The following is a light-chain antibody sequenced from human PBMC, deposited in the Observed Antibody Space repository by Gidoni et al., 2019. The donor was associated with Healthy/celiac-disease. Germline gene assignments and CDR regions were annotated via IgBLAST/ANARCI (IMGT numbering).Light chain of an antibody. CDR2: AVS. Sequence: QSALTQPASVSGSPGQSITISCTGTSSDVGGYNYVSWYQQHPGKAPKLMIYAVSTRPSGVSNRFSGSKSGNTASLTISGLQAEDEADYYCSSYTSSSTLYVFGTGTKVTVL. CDR3: SSYTSSSTLYV. V-gene: IGLV2-14*01. J-gene: IGLJ1*01. CDR1: SSDVGGYNY.